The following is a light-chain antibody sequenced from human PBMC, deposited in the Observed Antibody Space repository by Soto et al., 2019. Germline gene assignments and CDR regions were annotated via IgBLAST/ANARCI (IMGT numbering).Light chain of an antibody. CDR1: SRDVGGSNS. J-gene: IGLJ2*01. CDR3: SSYTSSSTVV. Sequence: QSALTQAASVSGSPGQSITISCTGTSRDVGGSNSVSWYQQHPGKAPKLLIYDVSNRPSGVSNRFSGSKSGNTASLPISGLQAEDEADYYCSSYTSSSTVVFGGGTKLTVL. CDR2: DVS. V-gene: IGLV2-14*01.